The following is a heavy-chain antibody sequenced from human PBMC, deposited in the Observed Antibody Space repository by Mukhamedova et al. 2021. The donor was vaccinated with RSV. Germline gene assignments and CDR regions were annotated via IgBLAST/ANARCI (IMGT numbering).Heavy chain of an antibody. CDR3: ARILGHCSGAYCYSGGFVF. J-gene: IGHJ6*03. D-gene: IGHD2-15*01. Sequence: YNPSLKSRVTISIDTSKNQFSLKLSSVTAADTAVYYCARILGHCSGAYCYSGGFVFWGNG. V-gene: IGHV4-59*01.